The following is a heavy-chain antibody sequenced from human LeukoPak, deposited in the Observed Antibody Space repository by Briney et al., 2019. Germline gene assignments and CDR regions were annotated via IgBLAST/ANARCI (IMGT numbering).Heavy chain of an antibody. Sequence: GGSLRLSCAVSGLTFSSFWMSWVRQAPGKGLEWVASIKQDGSETYYMDSVKGRFTISRDNAENSLYLQMSSLRADDTAVYYCARGLWGLNYWGQGTLVTVSS. J-gene: IGHJ4*02. CDR1: GLTFSSFW. D-gene: IGHD7-27*01. V-gene: IGHV3-7*01. CDR3: ARGLWGLNY. CDR2: IKQDGSET.